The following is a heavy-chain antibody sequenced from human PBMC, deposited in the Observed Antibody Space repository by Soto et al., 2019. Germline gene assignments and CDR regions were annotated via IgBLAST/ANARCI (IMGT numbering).Heavy chain of an antibody. Sequence: SETLSLTCVVSGYSISRGYYWGWIRHPPGKGTEWIGPIFSGGLTVDSPCCWSRRMRSCDTPKRQFSLSLHSEHGADSAFYYCLSPVAIAYLGVVRQNGCFQ. D-gene: IGHD3-3*01. CDR1: GYSISRGYY. J-gene: IGHJ1*01. V-gene: IGHV4-38-2*01. CDR3: LSPVAIAYLGVVRQNGCFQ. CDR2: IFSGGLT.